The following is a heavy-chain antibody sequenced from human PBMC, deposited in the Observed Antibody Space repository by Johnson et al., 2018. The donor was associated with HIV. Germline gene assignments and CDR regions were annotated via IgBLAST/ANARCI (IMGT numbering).Heavy chain of an antibody. CDR1: GFTFSSYA. CDR2: IGYDGSDK. CDR3: AKEEGIAAAGGAFDI. D-gene: IGHD6-13*01. J-gene: IGHJ3*02. V-gene: IGHV3-30*04. Sequence: QVQLVESGGGVVQPGRSLRLSCAASGFTFSSYAMHWVRQAPGKGLEWVAVIGYDGSDKYYADSVKGRVTISRDNPKNTVYLHMNNLRAEDTAVYYCAKEEGIAAAGGAFDIWGQGTMVTVSS.